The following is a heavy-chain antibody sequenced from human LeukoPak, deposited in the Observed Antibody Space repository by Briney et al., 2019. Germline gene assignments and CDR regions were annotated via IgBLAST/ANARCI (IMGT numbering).Heavy chain of an antibody. CDR1: GGSFSGYY. Sequence: SETLSLTCAVYGGSFSGYYWSWIRQPPGKGLEWIGEINHSGSTNYNPSLKSRVTISVDTSKNQFSLKLSSVTAADTAVYYCARGRRITMIVVVPRPRNFDYWGQGTLVTVSS. D-gene: IGHD3-22*01. J-gene: IGHJ4*02. CDR2: INHSGST. V-gene: IGHV4-34*01. CDR3: ARGRRITMIVVVPRPRNFDY.